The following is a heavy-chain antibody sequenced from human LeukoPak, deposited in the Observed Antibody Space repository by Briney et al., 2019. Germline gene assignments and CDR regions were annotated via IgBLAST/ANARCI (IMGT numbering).Heavy chain of an antibody. D-gene: IGHD3-16*02. J-gene: IGHJ4*02. CDR1: GGSISSSSYY. CDR2: IYYSGST. V-gene: IGHV4-39*07. Sequence: MASETLSLTCTVSGGSISSSSYYWGWIRQPPGKGLEWIGSIYYSGSTYYNPSLKSRVTISVDTSKNQFSLKLSSVTAADTAVYYCARVFLSGSLDYWGQGTLVTVSS. CDR3: ARVFLSGSLDY.